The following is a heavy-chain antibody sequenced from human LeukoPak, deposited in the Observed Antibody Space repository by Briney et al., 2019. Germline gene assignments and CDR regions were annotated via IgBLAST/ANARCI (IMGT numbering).Heavy chain of an antibody. CDR3: ARGGYYDYVWGSYRYRHYFDY. Sequence: SETLSLTCAVYGGSFSGYYWSWIRQPPGKGLEWIGEINHSGSTNYNPSLKSRVTISVDTSKNQFSLKLSSVTAADTAVYYCARGGYYDYVWGSYRYRHYFDYWGQGTLVTVSS. J-gene: IGHJ4*02. D-gene: IGHD3-16*02. V-gene: IGHV4-34*01. CDR2: INHSGST. CDR1: GGSFSGYY.